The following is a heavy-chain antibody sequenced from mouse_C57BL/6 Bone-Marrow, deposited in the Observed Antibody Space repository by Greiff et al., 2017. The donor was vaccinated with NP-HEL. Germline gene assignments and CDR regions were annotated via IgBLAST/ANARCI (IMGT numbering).Heavy chain of an antibody. D-gene: IGHD1-1*01. V-gene: IGHV7-3*01. CDR2: IRNKANGYTT. J-gene: IGHJ4*01. Sequence: EVQLVESGGGLVQPGGSLSLSCAASGFTFTDYYMSWVRQPPGKALEWLGFIRNKANGYTTEYSASVKGRFTISRDNSQSILYLQMNALRAEDSATYYCARYIPYGPHYYAMDYWGQGTSVTVSS. CDR3: ARYIPYGPHYYAMDY. CDR1: GFTFTDYY.